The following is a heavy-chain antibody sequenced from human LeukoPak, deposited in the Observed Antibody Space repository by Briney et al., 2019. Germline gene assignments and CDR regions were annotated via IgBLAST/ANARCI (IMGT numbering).Heavy chain of an antibody. CDR3: ANTLNDYGDYVFDN. CDR2: ITGGGGDNT. J-gene: IGHJ4*02. V-gene: IGHV3-23*01. CDR1: GFTFSSCA. D-gene: IGHD4-17*01. Sequence: GGSLRLSCAASGFTFSSCAMRWVRQAPGKGLEWVSAITGGGGDNTYYADSVRGRFTISRDNSKNTLFLQMNSLRAEDTAVYYCANTLNDYGDYVFDNWGQGTLVTVSS.